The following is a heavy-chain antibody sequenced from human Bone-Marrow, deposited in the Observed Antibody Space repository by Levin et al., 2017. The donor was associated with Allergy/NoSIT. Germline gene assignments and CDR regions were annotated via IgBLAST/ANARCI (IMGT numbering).Heavy chain of an antibody. Sequence: ASVKVSCKPSGYTFTGYNINWVRLTPGQGLEWMGWIAPHSGVTKYAQKFQGRVTLTRDTSISTAYMELSSLTSDDTATYFCARDIAVRDTYYFDFWGQGTLVTVSS. CDR1: GYTFTGYN. D-gene: IGHD6-19*01. J-gene: IGHJ4*02. CDR3: ARDIAVRDTYYFDF. CDR2: IAPHSGVT. V-gene: IGHV1-2*02.